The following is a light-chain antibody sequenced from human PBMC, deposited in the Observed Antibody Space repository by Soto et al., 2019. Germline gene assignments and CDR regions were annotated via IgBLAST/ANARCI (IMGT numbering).Light chain of an antibody. J-gene: IGKJ1*01. Sequence: DLVMTQSPLSLPVTPGEPASISCRSSQSLLHSNGYNYLDWYLQKPGQSPQLLIYLGSNRASGVHDRFSGSGSGTDFTLKISRVEAEDVGVYYCMQALQTPWTFDQGTKVEIK. CDR1: QSLLHSNGYNY. CDR3: MQALQTPWT. CDR2: LGS. V-gene: IGKV2-28*01.